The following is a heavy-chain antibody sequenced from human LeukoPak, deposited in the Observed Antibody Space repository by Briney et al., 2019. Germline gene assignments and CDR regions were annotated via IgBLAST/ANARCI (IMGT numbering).Heavy chain of an antibody. Sequence: GASVKVSCKASGYTFTSYYMHWVRQAPGQGLEWMGIINPSGGSTSYAQKFQGRVTMTRDTSTSTVYMELSSLRSEDTAVHYCARAYWDYYDSSGPYYFDYWGQGTLVTVSS. CDR1: GYTFTSYY. J-gene: IGHJ4*02. D-gene: IGHD3-22*01. CDR3: ARAYWDYYDSSGPYYFDY. V-gene: IGHV1-46*01. CDR2: INPSGGST.